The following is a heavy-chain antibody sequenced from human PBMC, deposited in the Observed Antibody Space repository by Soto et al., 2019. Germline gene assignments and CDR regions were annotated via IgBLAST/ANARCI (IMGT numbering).Heavy chain of an antibody. D-gene: IGHD6-19*01. CDR3: ARGSLIAVAGTGDTDYYYGMDV. CDR1: GGSISSSNW. J-gene: IGHJ6*02. CDR2: IYHSGST. Sequence: QVQLQESGPGLVKPSGTLSLTCAVSGGSISSSNWWSWVRQPPGKGLEWIGEIYHSGSTNYNPSLKSRVTISVDKSKNQFALKLSSVTAADTAVYYCARGSLIAVAGTGDTDYYYGMDVWGQGTTVTVSS. V-gene: IGHV4-4*02.